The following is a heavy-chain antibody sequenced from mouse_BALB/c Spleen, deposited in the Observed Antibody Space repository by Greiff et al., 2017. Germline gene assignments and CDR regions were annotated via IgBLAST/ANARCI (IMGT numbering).Heavy chain of an antibody. D-gene: IGHD1-1*01. CDR2: ISYSGST. Sequence: VQLQQSGPGLVKPSQSLSLTCTVTGYSITSDYAWNWIRQFPGNKLEWMGYISYSGSTSYNPSLKSRISITRDTSKNQFFLQLNSVTTEDTATYYCARTTVVATEGFYFDYWGQGTTLTVSS. CDR1: GYSITSDYA. J-gene: IGHJ2*01. V-gene: IGHV3-2*02. CDR3: ARTTVVATEGFYFDY.